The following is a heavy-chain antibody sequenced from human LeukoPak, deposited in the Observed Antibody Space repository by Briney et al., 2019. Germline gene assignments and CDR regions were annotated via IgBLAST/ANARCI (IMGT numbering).Heavy chain of an antibody. CDR3: ARGVGAAAGDY. D-gene: IGHD6-13*01. V-gene: IGHV3-66*01. Sequence: GGSLRLSCAASGFTVSSNYMSWARQAPGKGLEWVSVIYSGGTTYYADSVKGRFIISRDNSKNTLYLQMNSLRAEDTAVYYCARGVGAAAGDYWGQGTLVTVSS. J-gene: IGHJ4*02. CDR2: IYSGGTT. CDR1: GFTVSSNY.